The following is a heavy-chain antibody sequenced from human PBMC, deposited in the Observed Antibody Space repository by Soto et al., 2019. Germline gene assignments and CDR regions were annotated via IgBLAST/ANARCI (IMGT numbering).Heavy chain of an antibody. D-gene: IGHD1-1*01. CDR2: ISGSGSPT. V-gene: IGHV3-23*01. J-gene: IGHJ5*02. CDR1: GFTFSTYA. CDR3: ARESGYLNWFDP. Sequence: GGSLRLSCAASGFTFSTYAMAWVRQAPGRGLEWVSAISGSGSPTYYADSVKGRFTISRDNSKNSLYLQMNSLRAEDTAVYYCARESGYLNWFDPWGQGTLVTVSS.